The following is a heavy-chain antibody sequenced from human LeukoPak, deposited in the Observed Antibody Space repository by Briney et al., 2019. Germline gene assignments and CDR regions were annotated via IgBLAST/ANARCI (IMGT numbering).Heavy chain of an antibody. CDR1: GGSFSGYY. V-gene: IGHV4-34*01. J-gene: IGHJ6*03. D-gene: IGHD6-6*01. CDR3: ARGRRPYSSSKHYYYYYMDV. CDR2: INHSGST. Sequence: SETLSLTCAVYGGSFSGYYWSWIRQPPGKGLEWIGEINHSGSTNYNPSLKSRVTISVDTSMNQFSLKLSSVTAADTAVYYCARGRRPYSSSKHYYYYYMDVWGKGTTVTVSS.